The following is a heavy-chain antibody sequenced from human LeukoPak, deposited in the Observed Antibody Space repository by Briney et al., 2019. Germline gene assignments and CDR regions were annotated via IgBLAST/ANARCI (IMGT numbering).Heavy chain of an antibody. D-gene: IGHD2-21*02. CDR1: GGTFSSYA. CDR2: IIPIFGTA. V-gene: IGHV1-69*13. Sequence: SVKVSCKASGGTFSSYAISWVRQATGQGLEWMGGIIPIFGTANYAQKFQGRVTITADESTSTAYMELSSLRSEDTAVYDCALAYCGGDCSSNWCDPWGQGTLVTVSS. CDR3: ALAYCGGDCSSNWCDP. J-gene: IGHJ5*02.